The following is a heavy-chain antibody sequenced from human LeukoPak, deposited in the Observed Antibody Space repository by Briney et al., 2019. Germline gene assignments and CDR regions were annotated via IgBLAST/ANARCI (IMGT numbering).Heavy chain of an antibody. CDR3: ARGQGATVPRVGKNWFDA. Sequence: SETLSLTCAVYIDSFSNYHWNWIRQSQAKGMEWIGEVNKSGGTNISPSLRSRVIVSVDTSKTQFSLNLISVTVADTAMYYCARGQGATVPRVGKNWFDAWGQGTRVTVSS. CDR2: VNKSGGT. CDR1: IDSFSNYH. V-gene: IGHV4-34*01. J-gene: IGHJ5*02. D-gene: IGHD1-26*01.